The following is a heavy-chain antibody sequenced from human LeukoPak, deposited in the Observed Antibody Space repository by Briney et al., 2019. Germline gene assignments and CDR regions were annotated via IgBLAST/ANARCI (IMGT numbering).Heavy chain of an antibody. CDR2: INPNSGGT. J-gene: IGHJ6*03. D-gene: IGHD2-8*01. V-gene: IGHV1-2*02. CDR3: ARGNGVRYYYYYYYMDV. CDR1: GYTFTGYY. Sequence: ASVKVSCKASGYTFTGYYMHWVRQAPGQGLEWMGWINPNSGGTNYAQKFQGRVTMTRDTSISTAYMELSRLRPDDTAVYYCARGNGVRYYYYYYYMDVWGKGTTVTVSS.